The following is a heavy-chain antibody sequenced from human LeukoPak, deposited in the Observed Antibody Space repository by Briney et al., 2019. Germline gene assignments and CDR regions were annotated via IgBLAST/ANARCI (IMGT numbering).Heavy chain of an antibody. D-gene: IGHD3-10*01. Sequence: PGGSLRLSCAASGFTFSSYWMHWVRHAPGKGLVWVSRINSDGSSTYYADSVKGRFSISRDNAKNTLYLQMNSLRAEDTAVYYCARGYGDWFDPWGQGSLVTVSS. CDR2: INSDGSST. V-gene: IGHV3-74*01. J-gene: IGHJ5*02. CDR1: GFTFSSYW. CDR3: ARGYGDWFDP.